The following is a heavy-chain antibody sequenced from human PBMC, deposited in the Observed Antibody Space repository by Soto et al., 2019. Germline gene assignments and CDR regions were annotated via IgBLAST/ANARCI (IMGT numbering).Heavy chain of an antibody. CDR1: GFTFDDYA. CDR2: ISWNSGSI. CDR3: AKLQAVAGTGRKRHAFDI. J-gene: IGHJ3*02. Sequence: GGSLRLSCAASGFTFDDYAMHWVRQAPGKGLEWVSGISWNSGSIGYADSVKGRFTISRDNAKNSLYLQMNSLRAEDTALYYCAKLQAVAGTGRKRHAFDIWGQGTMVTVSS. D-gene: IGHD6-19*01. V-gene: IGHV3-9*01.